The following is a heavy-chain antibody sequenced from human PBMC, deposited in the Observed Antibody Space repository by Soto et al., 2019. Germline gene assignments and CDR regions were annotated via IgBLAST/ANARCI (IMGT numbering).Heavy chain of an antibody. Sequence: SETLSLTCTVSGGSISSYYWSWIRQPPGKGLEWIGYIYYSGSTNYNPSLKSRVTISVDTSKNQFSLKLSSVTAADTAVYYFARGYYDILTGYNHLLDYWGQGTLVTVSS. D-gene: IGHD3-9*01. CDR3: ARGYYDILTGYNHLLDY. CDR1: GGSISSYY. V-gene: IGHV4-59*01. J-gene: IGHJ4*02. CDR2: IYYSGST.